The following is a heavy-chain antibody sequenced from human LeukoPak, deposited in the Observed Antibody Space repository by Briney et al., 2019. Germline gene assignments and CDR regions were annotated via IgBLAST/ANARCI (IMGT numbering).Heavy chain of an antibody. CDR2: IIPIFGTA. J-gene: IGHJ4*02. CDR1: AGTFSIYA. V-gene: IGHV1-69*13. D-gene: IGHD1-26*01. Sequence: ASVNVSFKASAGTFSIYAISSMRQAPGQGLEWMGGIIPIFGTANYAQKFQGRVTITADESTSTAYMELSSLRSEDTAVYYCAKEGEWELLLDYWGQGTLVTVSS. CDR3: AKEGEWELLLDY.